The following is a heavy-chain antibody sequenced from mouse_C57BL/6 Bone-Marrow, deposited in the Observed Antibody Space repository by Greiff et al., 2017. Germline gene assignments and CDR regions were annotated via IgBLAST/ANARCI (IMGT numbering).Heavy chain of an antibody. Sequence: EVKLVESGGGLVQPGGSMKLSCAASGFTFSDAWMDWVRQSPEKGLEWVAEIRNKANNHATYYAESVKGRFTISRDDSKSSVYLQMNSLRAEDTGIYYCTRDSNYAWFAYWGQGTLFTVSA. CDR3: TRDSNYAWFAY. V-gene: IGHV6-6*01. D-gene: IGHD2-5*01. CDR1: GFTFSDAW. CDR2: IRNKANNHAT. J-gene: IGHJ3*01.